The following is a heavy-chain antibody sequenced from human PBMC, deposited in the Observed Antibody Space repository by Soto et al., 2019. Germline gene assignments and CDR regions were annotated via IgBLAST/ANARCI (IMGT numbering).Heavy chain of an antibody. D-gene: IGHD3-22*01. CDR3: AKSPGMYYYDSSGYYHYDY. V-gene: IGHV3-23*01. CDR1: GFTFSSYA. CDR2: ISGSGVST. Sequence: GGSLRLSCAASGFTFSSYAMSWVRQAPGKGLEWVSAISGSGVSTYYADSVKGRFPISRDNSKNTLYLQMNSLRDEDTAVYYCAKSPGMYYYDSSGYYHYDYWGQGTLVTVSS. J-gene: IGHJ4*02.